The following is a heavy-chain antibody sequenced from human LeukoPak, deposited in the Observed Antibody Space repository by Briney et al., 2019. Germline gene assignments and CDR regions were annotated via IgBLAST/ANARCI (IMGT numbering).Heavy chain of an antibody. V-gene: IGHV3-53*01. CDR2: IYSGGST. J-gene: IGHJ4*02. Sequence: GDSLRLSCAASGIIVSTNYISWVRQAPGKGLEWVSIIYSGGSTYYADSVKGRFTISRDNAKNSLFLQMNSLRAEDTAVYYCARFRNYYDSSGYYPTYYFDYWGQGTLVTVSS. CDR1: GIIVSTNY. CDR3: ARFRNYYDSSGYYPTYYFDY. D-gene: IGHD3-22*01.